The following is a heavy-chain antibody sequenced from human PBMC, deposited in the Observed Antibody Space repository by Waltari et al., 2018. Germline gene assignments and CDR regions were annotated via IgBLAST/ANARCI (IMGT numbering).Heavy chain of an antibody. D-gene: IGHD6-19*01. CDR3: ARGVGSGTLKSFDY. CDR1: GGSISSHY. J-gene: IGHJ4*02. CDR2: IYYSGST. V-gene: IGHV4-59*11. Sequence: QVQLQESGPGLVKPSETLSLTCTVSGGSISSHYWRWIRQPPGKGLAWIGYIYYSGSTNYNPSLKSRVTISVDTSKNQFSLKLSSVTAADTAVYYCARGVGSGTLKSFDYWGQGTLVTVSS.